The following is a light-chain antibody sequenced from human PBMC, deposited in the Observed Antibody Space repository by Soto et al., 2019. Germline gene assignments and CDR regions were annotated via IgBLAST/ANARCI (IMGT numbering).Light chain of an antibody. V-gene: IGLV2-14*03. CDR3: YSYTTTTTLVV. CDR2: DVS. Sequence: QSALTQPASVSGSPGQSITISCTGISSDVGGYNFVSWYQQHPGKAPKLVIYDVSNRPSGVSNRFSGSKSDNTASLNISGLQAEDEADYYCYSYTTTTTLVVFGGGTKLTVL. J-gene: IGLJ3*02. CDR1: SSDVGGYNF.